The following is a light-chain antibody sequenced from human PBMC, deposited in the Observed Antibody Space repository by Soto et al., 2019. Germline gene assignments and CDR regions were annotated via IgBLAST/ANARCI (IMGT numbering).Light chain of an antibody. CDR3: QQYNNWPFT. CDR2: GAS. CDR1: QSISRN. Sequence: EIVMTQSPATLSVSPGERANLSCRASQSISRNLAWYQQKPGQPPRLLIYGASTMATGIPATFSGSGSGTECTLTISSLQSEDFAVYYCQQYNNWPFTFGPGTKVDIK. J-gene: IGKJ3*01. V-gene: IGKV3-15*01.